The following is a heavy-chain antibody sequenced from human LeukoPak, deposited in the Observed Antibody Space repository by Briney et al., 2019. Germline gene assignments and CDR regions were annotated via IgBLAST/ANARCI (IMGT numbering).Heavy chain of an antibody. Sequence: GGSLRLSCAASGFTFSSYDMSWVRQAPGKGLEWVSAISGSGGSTYYADSVKGRFTISRDNSKNTLYLQRNSLRADDTAVYYFSKDPMFGGLGYFDYWGQGTLVTGSS. D-gene: IGHD3-10*02. CDR1: GFTFSSYD. J-gene: IGHJ4*02. CDR3: SKDPMFGGLGYFDY. CDR2: ISGSGGST. V-gene: IGHV3-23*01.